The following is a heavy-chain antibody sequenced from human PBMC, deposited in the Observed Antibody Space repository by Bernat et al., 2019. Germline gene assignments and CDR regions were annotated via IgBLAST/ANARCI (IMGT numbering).Heavy chain of an antibody. CDR2: VNPDSGDT. D-gene: IGHD3-16*01. V-gene: IGHV1-2*06. Sequence: QVQLVQSGAEVKKPGASVRVSCKASGYTFTDYYLLWVRQAPGQGLECMGRVNPDSGDTTYAQKFQGRVTMTRDTSITTAYMELSRLRSDDTAVYYCASILFWAGPEFFQHWGQGTLVTVSS. CDR1: GYTFTDYY. J-gene: IGHJ1*01. CDR3: ASILFWAGPEFFQH.